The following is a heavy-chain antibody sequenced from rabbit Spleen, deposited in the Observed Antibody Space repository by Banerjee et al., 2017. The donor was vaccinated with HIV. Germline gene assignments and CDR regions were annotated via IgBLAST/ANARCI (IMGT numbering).Heavy chain of an antibody. CDR3: ARDTSSSFSSYGMDL. J-gene: IGHJ6*01. D-gene: IGHD1-1*01. CDR1: GFSFISGYY. V-gene: IGHV1S40*01. CDR2: IAAGSGGTT. Sequence: QSLEESGGDLVKPGTSLTLTCTASGFSFISGYYMCWVRQAPGKGLEWIACIAAGSGGTTYYANWAKGRFTISKTSSTTVTLQMTSLTAADTATYFCARDTSSSFSSYGMDLWGQGTLV.